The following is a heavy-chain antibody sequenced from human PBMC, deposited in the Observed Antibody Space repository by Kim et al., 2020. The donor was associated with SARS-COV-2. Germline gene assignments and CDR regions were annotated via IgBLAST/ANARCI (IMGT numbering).Heavy chain of an antibody. CDR1: GGSFSGYY. V-gene: IGHV4-34*01. CDR3: ASKGGGYSPILGFMYYFDY. CDR2: INHSGST. Sequence: SETLSLTCAVYGGSFSGYYWSWIRQPPGKGLEWIGEINHSGSTNYNPSLKSRVTISVDTSKNQFSLKLSSVTAADTAVYYCASKGGGYSPILGFMYYFDYWGQGTLVTVSS. D-gene: IGHD5-18*01. J-gene: IGHJ4*02.